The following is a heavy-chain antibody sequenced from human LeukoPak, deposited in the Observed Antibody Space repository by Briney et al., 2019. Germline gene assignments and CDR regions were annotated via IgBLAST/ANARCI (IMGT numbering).Heavy chain of an antibody. V-gene: IGHV3-30-3*01. CDR1: GFTFSSNP. D-gene: IGHD2-8*01. CDR3: AKGRKQWWTFDVLDM. Sequence: GGSLRLSCAASGFTFSSNPMAWVRQAPGKGLEWVAVISYDGSNKYYADSVKGRFTISRDNSETTLYLQMNSLRPEDTAVYHCAKGRKQWWTFDVLDMWGQGTVVTVSS. CDR2: ISYDGSNK. J-gene: IGHJ3*02.